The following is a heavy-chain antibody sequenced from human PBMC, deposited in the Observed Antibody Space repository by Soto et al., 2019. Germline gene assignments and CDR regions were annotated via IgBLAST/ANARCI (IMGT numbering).Heavy chain of an antibody. CDR3: AAELYSGGTCCSFDI. V-gene: IGHV1-58*01. D-gene: IGHD2-15*01. CDR1: GFAFGNSA. J-gene: IGHJ3*02. Sequence: GASVKVSCKTSGFAFGNSAAQWVRQARGQRLEWMGWIVVGSGSTNYEQRFQQRVTITRDMSTSTVHMELSCLSSEDTAVYYCAAELYSGGTCCSFDIWGQGTMVTVSS. CDR2: IVVGSGST.